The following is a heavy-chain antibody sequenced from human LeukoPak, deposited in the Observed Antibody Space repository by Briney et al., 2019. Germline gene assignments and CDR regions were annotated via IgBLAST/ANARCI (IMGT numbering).Heavy chain of an antibody. CDR3: ARGAGWYQF. J-gene: IGHJ4*02. CDR1: GGSINGFY. CDR2: ISSTGTT. Sequence: PSETLSLTCTVSGGSINGFYWSWLRQPPGKGLEWIGYISSTGTTTYNPSLKSRVTISIDTSKNQFSLNLSSMTAADTAVYYCARGAGWYQFWGQGTLVTVSS. V-gene: IGHV4-59*01. D-gene: IGHD6-19*01.